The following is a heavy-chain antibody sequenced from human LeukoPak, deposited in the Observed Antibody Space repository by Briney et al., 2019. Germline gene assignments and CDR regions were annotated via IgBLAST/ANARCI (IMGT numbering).Heavy chain of an antibody. Sequence: GGSLRLSCAASGFTFSSYWMSWVRQAPGKGREGVANIKQDGSEKYYVDSVKGRFTISRDNAKNSLYLQMNSLRAEDTAVYYCAEDVLRFLEWSPPTDYWGQGTLVTVSS. CDR2: IKQDGSEK. J-gene: IGHJ4*02. CDR1: GFTFSSYW. D-gene: IGHD3-3*01. V-gene: IGHV3-7*03. CDR3: AEDVLRFLEWSPPTDY.